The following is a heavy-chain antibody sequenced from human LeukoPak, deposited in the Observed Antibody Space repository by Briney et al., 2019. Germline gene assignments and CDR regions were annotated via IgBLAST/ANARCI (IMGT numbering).Heavy chain of an antibody. CDR2: ISYDGSNK. D-gene: IGHD1-26*01. V-gene: IGHV3-30-3*02. J-gene: IGHJ6*03. CDR1: GFTFSSYA. Sequence: GGSLRLSCAASGFTFSSYAMHWVRQAPGKGLEWVAVISYDGSNKYYADSVKGRFTISRDNSKNTLYLQLNSLRVEDTAVYYCAKNRGAGSHYYYHMNVWGKGTTVTVSS. CDR3: AKNRGAGSHYYYHMNV.